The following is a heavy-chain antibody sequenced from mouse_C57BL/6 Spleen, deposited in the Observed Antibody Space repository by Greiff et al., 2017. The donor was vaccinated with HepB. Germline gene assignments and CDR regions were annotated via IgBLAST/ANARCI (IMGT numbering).Heavy chain of an antibody. CDR1: GYTFTSYW. D-gene: IGHD1-1*01. V-gene: IGHV1-55*01. J-gene: IGHJ4*01. Sequence: QVQLQQPGAELVKPGASVKMSCKASGYTFTSYWITWVKQRPGQGLEWIGDIYPGSGSTNYNEKFKSKATLTVDTSSSTAYLQRSSLTSEDSAVYYWARVPITTVVAPMDDWGQGTSVTVSS. CDR3: ARVPITTVVAPMDD. CDR2: IYPGSGST.